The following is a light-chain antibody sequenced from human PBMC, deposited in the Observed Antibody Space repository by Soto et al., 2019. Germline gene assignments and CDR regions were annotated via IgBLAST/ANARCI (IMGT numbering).Light chain of an antibody. Sequence: ELVLTQSPGTLSLSPGERATLSCRASQSVSGSRLAWYQQKPGQAPRLLIYGASNRATGIPDRFSGGGSGTDFTLTISRLAPEDFALYYCQHYDTSPITFGQGTRLEIK. CDR3: QHYDTSPIT. CDR2: GAS. CDR1: QSVSGSR. V-gene: IGKV3-20*01. J-gene: IGKJ5*01.